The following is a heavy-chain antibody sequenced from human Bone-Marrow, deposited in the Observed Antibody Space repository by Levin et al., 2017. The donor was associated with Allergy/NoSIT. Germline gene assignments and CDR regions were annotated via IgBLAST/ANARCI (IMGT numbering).Heavy chain of an antibody. CDR3: ARLTVEYSGGACLSRYFYYYMDV. J-gene: IGHJ6*03. Sequence: KISCKASGGTFSSHGIAWVRQAPGQGLEWMGGIIPIFGPPNYAQKFQCRVTISADESTNTAYMDLSSLRSDDTAVFYCARLTVEYSGGACLSRYFYYYMDVWGKGTTVTVSS. V-gene: IGHV1-69*01. CDR2: IIPIFGPP. D-gene: IGHD2-21*02. CDR1: GGTFSSHG.